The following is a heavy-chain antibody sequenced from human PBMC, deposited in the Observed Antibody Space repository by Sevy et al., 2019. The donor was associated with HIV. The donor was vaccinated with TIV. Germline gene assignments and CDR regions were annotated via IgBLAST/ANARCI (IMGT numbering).Heavy chain of an antibody. V-gene: IGHV3-43*01. J-gene: IGHJ4*02. D-gene: IGHD6-19*01. CDR1: GFIFDDYS. Sequence: WGSLRLSCAASGFIFDDYSMHWVRQAPGKGLEWVAHVSWDGGSTSYADSVKGRFTVSRDNSKNSLYLQMTSLRTEDSALYFCAKDSSGIYAYDYWGPGTLVTVSS. CDR3: AKDSSGIYAYDY. CDR2: VSWDGGST.